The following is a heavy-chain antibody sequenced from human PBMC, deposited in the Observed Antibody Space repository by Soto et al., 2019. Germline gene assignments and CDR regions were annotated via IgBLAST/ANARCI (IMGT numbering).Heavy chain of an antibody. CDR1: GYTFTSYA. CDR2: INAGNGNT. V-gene: IGHV1-3*01. CDR3: ARGGTTLFLDV. J-gene: IGHJ6*02. Sequence: ASVKVSCKASGYTFTSYAMHWVRQAPGQRLEWMGWINAGNGNTKYSQKFQGRVTITRDTSASTAYMELSSLRSEDTALYDCARGGTTLFLDVWGQGTTVTVSS. D-gene: IGHD1-1*01.